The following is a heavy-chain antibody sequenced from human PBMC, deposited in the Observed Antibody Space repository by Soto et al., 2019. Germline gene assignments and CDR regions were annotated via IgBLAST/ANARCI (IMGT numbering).Heavy chain of an antibody. CDR3: AKGPAPGRAAFDI. CDR1: GFTFSSYG. Sequence: PGGSLRLCCAASGFTFSSYGMHWVRQAPGKGLEWVAVISYDGSNKYYADSVKGRFTISRDNSKNTLYLQMNSLRAEDTAVYYCAKGPAPGRAAFDIWGQGTMVTVSS. J-gene: IGHJ3*02. CDR2: ISYDGSNK. V-gene: IGHV3-30*18.